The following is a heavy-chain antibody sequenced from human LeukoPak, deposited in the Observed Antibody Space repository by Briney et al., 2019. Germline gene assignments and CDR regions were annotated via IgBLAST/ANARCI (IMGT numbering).Heavy chain of an antibody. CDR1: GFTFSSYA. CDR2: ISGSGGST. J-gene: IGHJ4*02. V-gene: IGHV3-23*01. Sequence: EGSLRLSCAASGFTFSSYAMRWVRQAPGKGLEWVSAISGSGGSTYYADSVKGRFTISRDNSKNTVYLQMSSLRAEDTAVYYCAKGGNSYFDYWGQGTLVTVSS. CDR3: AKGGNSYFDY. D-gene: IGHD4-23*01.